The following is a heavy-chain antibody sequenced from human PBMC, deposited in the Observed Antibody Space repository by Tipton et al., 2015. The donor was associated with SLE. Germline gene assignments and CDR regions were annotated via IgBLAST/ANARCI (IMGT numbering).Heavy chain of an antibody. Sequence: LRLSCTVSGGSISSGSYYWSWIRQPAGKGLEWIGYIYTSGSTNYNPSLKSRVTISVDTSKNQFSLKLSSVTAADTAVYYCARAKTGTTYYYYYYGMDVWGQGTTVTVSS. D-gene: IGHD1-7*01. CDR3: ARAKTGTTYYYYYYGMDV. V-gene: IGHV4-61*09. CDR1: GGSISSGSYY. J-gene: IGHJ6*02. CDR2: IYTSGST.